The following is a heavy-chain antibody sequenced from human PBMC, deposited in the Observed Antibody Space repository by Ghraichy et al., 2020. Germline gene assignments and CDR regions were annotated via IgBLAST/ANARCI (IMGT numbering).Heavy chain of an antibody. J-gene: IGHJ2*01. D-gene: IGHD4-17*01. V-gene: IGHV4-39*01. CDR1: GGSISSSSYY. CDR3: ARLRDYVNL. Sequence: SETLSLTCTVSGGSISSSSYYWGWIRQPPGKGLEWIGSIYYSGSTYYNPSLKSRVTISVDTSKNQFSLKLSSVTAADTAVYYCARLRDYVNLWGRGTLVTVSS. CDR2: IYYSGST.